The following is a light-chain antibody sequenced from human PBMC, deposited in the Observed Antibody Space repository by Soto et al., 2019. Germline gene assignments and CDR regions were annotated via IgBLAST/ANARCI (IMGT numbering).Light chain of an antibody. Sequence: EIVMTQSPATLSVSPGERATLSCRASQSVSSNLAWYQQKPGQAPRLLIYGASTRATGVPARFSGSGSGTEFNLTISSLQSDDFAVYHCQHYNNWPFSFGPGTKVDI. CDR1: QSVSSN. V-gene: IGKV3-15*01. CDR2: GAS. J-gene: IGKJ3*01. CDR3: QHYNNWPFS.